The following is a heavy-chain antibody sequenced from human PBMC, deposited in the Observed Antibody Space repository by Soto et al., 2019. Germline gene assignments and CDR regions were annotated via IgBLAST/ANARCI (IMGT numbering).Heavy chain of an antibody. CDR3: ARTGTKVHWFDP. V-gene: IGHV1-18*04. D-gene: IGHD1-7*01. Sequence: ASVKVSCKASGYTFTDYYIHWVRQAPGQGLEWMGWISAYNGNTNYAQKLQGRVTMTTDTSTSTAYMELRSLRSDDTAVYYCARTGTKVHWFDPWGQGTLVTVSS. CDR1: GYTFTDYY. J-gene: IGHJ5*02. CDR2: ISAYNGNT.